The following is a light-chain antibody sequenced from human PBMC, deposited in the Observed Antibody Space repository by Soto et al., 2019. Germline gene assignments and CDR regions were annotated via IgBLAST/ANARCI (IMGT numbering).Light chain of an antibody. CDR2: DAS. CDR3: QQYNNWPPIT. V-gene: IGKV3D-15*01. Sequence: EIVMTQSPATLSVSAGERATLSCRARQSGRSNLAWYQQKPGQAPRLLIYDASTRATSMPARFSGSGSGTEFILTISSLQSEDFGVYYCQQYNNWPPITFGQGTRLEIK. CDR1: QSGRSN. J-gene: IGKJ5*01.